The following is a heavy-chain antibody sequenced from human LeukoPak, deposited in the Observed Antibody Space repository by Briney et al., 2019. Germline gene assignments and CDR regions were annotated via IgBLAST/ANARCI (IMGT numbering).Heavy chain of an antibody. Sequence: GASVKVSCKASGGTFSSYAISWVRQAPGQGLEWMGRIIPIFGTANYAQKFQGRVTITTDESTSTAYKELSSLRSEDTAVYYCARTRYYDYVWGSYRYEDYWGQGTLVTVSS. J-gene: IGHJ4*02. CDR3: ARTRYYDYVWGSYRYEDY. V-gene: IGHV1-69*05. CDR2: IIPIFGTA. D-gene: IGHD3-16*02. CDR1: GGTFSSYA.